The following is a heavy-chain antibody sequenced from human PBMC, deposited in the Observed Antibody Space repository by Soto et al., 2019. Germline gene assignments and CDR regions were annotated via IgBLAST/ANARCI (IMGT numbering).Heavy chain of an antibody. J-gene: IGHJ5*02. V-gene: IGHV4-34*01. CDR1: GGSFSGYY. CDR2: INHSGST. D-gene: IGHD5-12*01. CDR3: ARHKTEVATTSDPFRIVNSVDP. Sequence: SETLSLTCAVYGGSFSGYYWTWIRQPAGPGLEWIGEINHSGSTNYNPSLKSRVTISVDTSKNQFSLKLSSVTAADTAVYYCARHKTEVATTSDPFRIVNSVDPCGQGTGVTVS.